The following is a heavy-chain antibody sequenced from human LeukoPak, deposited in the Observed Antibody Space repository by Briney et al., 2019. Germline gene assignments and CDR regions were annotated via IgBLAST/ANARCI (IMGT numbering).Heavy chain of an antibody. D-gene: IGHD3-22*01. J-gene: IGHJ4*02. CDR3: ASSHDSSGND. V-gene: IGHV3-7*01. Sequence: PGGSLRLSCVASGVSFSSYWMAWVRQAPGKGLEWVANIKYVGTHKFYADSVKGRFTISRDNAKNSLFLEMNSLRADDTAVYFCASSHDSSGNDWGQGTLVTVSS. CDR2: IKYVGTHK. CDR1: GVSFSSYW.